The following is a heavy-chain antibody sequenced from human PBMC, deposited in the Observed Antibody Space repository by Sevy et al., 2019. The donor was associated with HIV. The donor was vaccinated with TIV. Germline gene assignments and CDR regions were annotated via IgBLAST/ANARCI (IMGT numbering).Heavy chain of an antibody. Sequence: GGSLRLSCAASGFTFSSYGMHWVRQAPGKGLEWVAVISYDGSNKYYADSVKGRFTISRDNSKNTLYMQMNSLRAEDTVVYYCAKDQEVRGVIILDYWGQGTLVTVSS. J-gene: IGHJ4*02. CDR3: AKDQEVRGVIILDY. CDR2: ISYDGSNK. CDR1: GFTFSSYG. D-gene: IGHD3-10*01. V-gene: IGHV3-30*18.